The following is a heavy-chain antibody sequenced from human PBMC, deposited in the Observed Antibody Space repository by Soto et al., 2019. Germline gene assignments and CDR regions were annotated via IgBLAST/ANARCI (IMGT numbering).Heavy chain of an antibody. CDR2: IYTSGST. CDR3: ARALGRSGYYRGTSFDP. Sequence: SETLSLTCTVSGGSISSYYWSWIRQPAGKGLEWIGRIYTSGSTNYNPSLKSRVTMSVDTSKNQFSLKLSSVTAADTAVYYCARALGRSGYYRGTSFDPWGQGTLVTVSS. V-gene: IGHV4-4*07. D-gene: IGHD3-3*01. CDR1: GGSISSYY. J-gene: IGHJ5*02.